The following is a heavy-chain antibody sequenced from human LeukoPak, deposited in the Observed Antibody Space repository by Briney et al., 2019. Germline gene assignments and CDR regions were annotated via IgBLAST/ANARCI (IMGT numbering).Heavy chain of an antibody. CDR2: IYYSGST. D-gene: IGHD4-17*01. CDR1: GGSISSYY. J-gene: IGHJ4*02. Sequence: SETLSLTCTVSGGSISSYYWSWIRQPPGKGLEWIGYIYYSGSTYYNPSLKSRVTISVDTSKNQFSLKLSSVTAADTAVYYCARDDPVSDYWGQGTLVTVSS. V-gene: IGHV4-30-4*01. CDR3: ARDDPVSDY.